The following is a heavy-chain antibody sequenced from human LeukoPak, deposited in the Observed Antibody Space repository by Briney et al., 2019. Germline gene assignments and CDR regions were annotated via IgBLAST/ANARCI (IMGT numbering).Heavy chain of an antibody. CDR3: SGRFDY. D-gene: IGHD6-19*01. CDR2: IYY. J-gene: IGHJ4*02. Sequence: SETLSLTCTVSGGSMSPYRWGWIRQPPGKGLEWTGYIYYNPSLNSRVTISVDTSKNQFSLRLSSVTAADTAIYSVSGRFDYWGQGTLVTVSS. CDR1: GGSMSPYR. V-gene: IGHV4-59*08.